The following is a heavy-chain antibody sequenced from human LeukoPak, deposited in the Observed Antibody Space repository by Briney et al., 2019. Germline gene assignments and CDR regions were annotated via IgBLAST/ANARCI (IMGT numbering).Heavy chain of an antibody. J-gene: IGHJ4*02. D-gene: IGHD5-24*01. CDR1: GFTFDDYG. Sequence: GGSLRLSCAASGFTFDDYGMSWVRQAPGKGLEWVSGINWNGGSTGYADSVKGRFTISRDNAKNSLYLQMNSLRAEDTAVYYCASPSLGEMATEGLYNYWGQGTLVTVSS. CDR3: ASPSLGEMATEGLYNY. V-gene: IGHV3-20*04. CDR2: INWNGGST.